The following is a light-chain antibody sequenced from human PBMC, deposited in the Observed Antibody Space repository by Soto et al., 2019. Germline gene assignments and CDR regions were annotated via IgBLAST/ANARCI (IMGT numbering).Light chain of an antibody. Sequence: QSALTQPRSVSGSPGQSVTISCTGTSSDVGGYNYVSWYQQHPGKAPKLMIYDVSERPSGVPDRFSGSKSGNTASLTVSGLQAEDDADYYCSSYAGINTVVFGGGTKLTVL. CDR2: DVS. V-gene: IGLV2-11*01. CDR1: SSDVGGYNY. CDR3: SSYAGINTVV. J-gene: IGLJ2*01.